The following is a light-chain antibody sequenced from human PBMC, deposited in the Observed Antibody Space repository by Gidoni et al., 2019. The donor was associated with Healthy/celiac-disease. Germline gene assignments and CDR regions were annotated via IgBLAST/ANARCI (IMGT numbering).Light chain of an antibody. CDR2: GNS. V-gene: IGLV1-40*01. CDR1: SSNIGAGYY. Sequence: QSVLTQPPSVSVAPGQRVTISCTGSSSNIGAGYYVHWYQQLPGTAPKLLIYGNSNRPSGVPDRFSGSKSGTSASLAITGLQAEDEADYYCQSYDSSLSGSRVFGGGTKLTVL. CDR3: QSYDSSLSGSRV. J-gene: IGLJ3*02.